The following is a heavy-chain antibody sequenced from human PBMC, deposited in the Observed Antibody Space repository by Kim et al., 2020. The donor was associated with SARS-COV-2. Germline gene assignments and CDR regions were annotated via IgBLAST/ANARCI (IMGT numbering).Heavy chain of an antibody. J-gene: IGHJ5*01. CDR1: GLTFSSYA. Sequence: GGSLRLSCAASGLTFSSYALNWVRQAPGRGLEWCSRISGDGEKRYYADSVRGRFTISRDKSTNKLSLQMNRLRAEDTALYYRAKETFGGIIFRNWFASWG. V-gene: IGHV3-23*01. D-gene: IGHD3-16*02. CDR2: ISGDGEKR. CDR3: AKETFGGIIFRNWFAS.